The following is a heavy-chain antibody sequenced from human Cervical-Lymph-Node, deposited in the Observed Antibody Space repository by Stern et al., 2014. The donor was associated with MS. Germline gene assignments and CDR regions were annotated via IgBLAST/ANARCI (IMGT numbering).Heavy chain of an antibody. Sequence: EVQLLESGGGLVQPGGSLRLSCAASGFRFSSYWMSWVRQAPGKGLEWVASIKEDGSLEYYVDSMKGRFTISRDNAKNSLYLQMNSLRAEDTALYYCARGSSLSFWGQGTPVTVSS. D-gene: IGHD3-16*02. J-gene: IGHJ4*02. CDR2: IKEDGSLE. V-gene: IGHV3-7*01. CDR3: ARGSSLSF. CDR1: GFRFSSYW.